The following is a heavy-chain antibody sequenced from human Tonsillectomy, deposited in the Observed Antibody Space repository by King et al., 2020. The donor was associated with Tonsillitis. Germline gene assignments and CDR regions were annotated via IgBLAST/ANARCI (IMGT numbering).Heavy chain of an antibody. V-gene: IGHV4-39*01. CDR1: GGSISSSSYY. CDR3: ARHGSDGVSWYYGMDV. D-gene: IGHD2/OR15-2a*01. J-gene: IGHJ6*02. Sequence: LQLQESGPGLVKPSETLSLTCTVSGGSISSSSYYWGWIRQPPGKGLEWIGSIYYSGSTYYNPSLKSRVTISVDASKNQFSLKLSSVTAADTAVYYCARHGSDGVSWYYGMDVWGQGTTVTVSS. CDR2: IYYSGST.